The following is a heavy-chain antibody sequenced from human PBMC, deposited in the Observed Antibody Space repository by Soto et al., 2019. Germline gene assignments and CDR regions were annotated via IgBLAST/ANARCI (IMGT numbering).Heavy chain of an antibody. V-gene: IGHV4-38-2*01. J-gene: IGHJ5*02. CDR1: GYSISSGYY. CDR2: IYHSGST. CDR3: ARAVWYDSVWFEP. D-gene: IGHD6-19*01. Sequence: ETLSLTCAVSGYSISSGYYWGWIRHPPGKGLEWIGSIYHSGSTYYNPSLKSRVTISVDTSKNQFSLKLSSVTAADTAVYYCARAVWYDSVWFEPWGQGTLVSVSS.